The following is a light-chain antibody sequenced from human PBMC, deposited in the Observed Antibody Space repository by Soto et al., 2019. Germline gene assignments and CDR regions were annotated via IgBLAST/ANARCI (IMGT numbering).Light chain of an antibody. CDR2: GDS. CDR3: QVWDSSRDHVV. V-gene: IGLV3-21*02. Sequence: SYELTQPTSVSVAPGQTARITWEGNNIGSKSVHWYQQSPGQAPVLVVYGDSDRPSGTPERFSGSDSGNTATLTISGVEAGDEADYYCQVWDSSRDHVVFGGGTKLTVL. J-gene: IGLJ2*01. CDR1: NIGSKS.